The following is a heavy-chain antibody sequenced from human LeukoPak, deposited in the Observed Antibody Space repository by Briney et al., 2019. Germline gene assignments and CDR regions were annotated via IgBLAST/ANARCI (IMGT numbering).Heavy chain of an antibody. V-gene: IGHV4-59*11. J-gene: IGHJ6*03. D-gene: IGHD6-6*01. CDR2: IYYSGST. Sequence: SETLSLTCTLSGGSISRHYWSWIRQPPGKGLEWIGYIYYSGSTNYNPSFKSRVTISVDTSKNQFSLKLSSVTAADTAVYFCARSAEYSSSSEYYYYYVDVWGKGTTVTVSS. CDR1: GGSISRHY. CDR3: ARSAEYSSSSEYYYYYVDV.